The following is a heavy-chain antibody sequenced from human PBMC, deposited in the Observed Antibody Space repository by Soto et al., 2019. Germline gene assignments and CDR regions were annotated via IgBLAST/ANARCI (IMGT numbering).Heavy chain of an antibody. J-gene: IGHJ3*02. CDR1: GYTFTSYG. CDR3: AREGWAGYCSSDSGYGAFDI. V-gene: IGHV1-18*01. D-gene: IGHD2-2*01. Sequence: QVQLVQSGAEVKKPGASVKVSCKASGYTFTSYGISWVRQAPGQGLEWMGWTSPYNGNTNYAQKLQDRVTMTTDTSTSRAYMELRSLRSDGTAVYYCAREGWAGYCSSDSGYGAFDIWGQGTMVTVSS. CDR2: TSPYNGNT.